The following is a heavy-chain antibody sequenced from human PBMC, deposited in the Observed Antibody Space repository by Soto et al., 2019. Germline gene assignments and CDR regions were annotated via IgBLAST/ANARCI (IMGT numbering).Heavy chain of an antibody. CDR1: GGSISSSSYY. CDR2: IYYSGST. V-gene: IGHV4-39*01. J-gene: IGHJ6*03. Sequence: SETLSLTCTVSGGSISSSSYYWGWIRQPPGKGLEWIGSIYYSGSTYYNPSLKSRVTISVDTSKNQFSLKLSSVTAADTAVYYCARLPYGDYYYYYYYMDVWGKGTTVTVSS. CDR3: ARLPYGDYYYYYYYMDV. D-gene: IGHD4-17*01.